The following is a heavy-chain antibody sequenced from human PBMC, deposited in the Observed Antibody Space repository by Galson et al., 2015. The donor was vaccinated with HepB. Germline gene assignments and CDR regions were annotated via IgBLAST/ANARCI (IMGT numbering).Heavy chain of an antibody. CDR2: ISEDAKIK. Sequence: SLRLSCAASGFTFTRYAMSWVRQAPGKGLEWVSSISEDAKIKYYAGSVKGRFAISRDNSRNIVYLQLNSLRVKDTAVYYCAKDANLGAIPHYFDYLGQGTV. V-gene: IGHV3-23*01. CDR3: AKDANLGAIPHYFDY. CDR1: GFTFTRYA. D-gene: IGHD3-16*01. J-gene: IGHJ4*02.